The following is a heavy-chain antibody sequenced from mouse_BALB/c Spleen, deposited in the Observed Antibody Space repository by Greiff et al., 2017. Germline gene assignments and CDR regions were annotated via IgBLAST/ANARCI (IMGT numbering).Heavy chain of an antibody. CDR3: TRRTVYAMDY. D-gene: IGHD4-1*01. CDR1: GFTFSNYW. Sequence: EVQLQQSGGGLVQPGGSMKLSCVASGFTFSNYWMNWVRQSPEKGLEWVAEIRLKSNNYATHYAESVKGRFTISRDDSKSSVYLQMNNLRAEDTGIYYCTRRTVYAMDYWGQGTSVTVSS. V-gene: IGHV6-6*02. J-gene: IGHJ4*01. CDR2: IRLKSNNYAT.